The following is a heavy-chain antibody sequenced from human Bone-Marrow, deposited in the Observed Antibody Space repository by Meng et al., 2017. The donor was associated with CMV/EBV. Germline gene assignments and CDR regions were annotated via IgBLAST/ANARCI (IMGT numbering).Heavy chain of an antibody. Sequence: GTLSLTCAVYSGSFSGYYWSWIRQPPGRGLEWVSLIYSGGGIHYADSVKGRFTISRDNFTNTLYLQMRSLRPEDTAVYYCARDRGRYFDNWGQGTLVTVSS. J-gene: IGHJ4*02. CDR2: IYSGGGI. D-gene: IGHD3-16*01. CDR1: SGSFSGYY. V-gene: IGHV3-53*05. CDR3: ARDRGRYFDN.